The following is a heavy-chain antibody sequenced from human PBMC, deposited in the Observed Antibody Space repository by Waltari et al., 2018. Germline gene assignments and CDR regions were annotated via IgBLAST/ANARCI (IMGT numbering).Heavy chain of an antibody. CDR1: GFIFSSYA. CDR2: ISGSFGST. V-gene: IGHV3-23*01. J-gene: IGHJ4*02. D-gene: IGHD3-22*01. Sequence: EVQLLESGGGLVQVGGSLRLSCAASGFIFSSYAMHWVRQAPGKGLEWVSSISGSFGSTFYADSVKGRFTISRDNSKNTVYLQMSSLRAEDTAVYFCAKEGVGHTSGYYCDFWGQGTLVTVSS. CDR3: AKEGVGHTSGYYCDF.